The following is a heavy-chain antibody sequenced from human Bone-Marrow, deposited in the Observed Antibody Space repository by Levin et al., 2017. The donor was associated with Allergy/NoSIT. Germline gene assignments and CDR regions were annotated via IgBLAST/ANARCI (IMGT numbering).Heavy chain of an antibody. CDR2: ISAYNGNT. V-gene: IGHV1-18*01. CDR3: ARDRPSDWFDP. J-gene: IGHJ5*02. CDR1: GYTFTSYG. D-gene: IGHD1-26*01. Sequence: GESLKISCKASGYTFTSYGISWVRQAPGQGLEWMGWISAYNGNTNYAQKLQGRVTMTTDTSTSTAYMELRSLRSDDTAVYYCARDRPSDWFDPWGQGTLVTVSS.